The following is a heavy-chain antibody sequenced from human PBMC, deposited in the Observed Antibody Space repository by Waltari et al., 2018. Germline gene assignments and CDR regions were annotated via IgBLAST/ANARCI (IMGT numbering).Heavy chain of an antibody. CDR3: ARHTYYGAFDY. CDR2: IYHSGST. D-gene: IGHD1-26*01. CDR1: GYSISSGYY. Sequence: TLSLTCAVSGYSISSGYYWGWIRQPPGKGLEWIGSIYHSGSTYYNPSLKSRVTISVDTSKNQFSLKLSSVTAADTAVYYCARHTYYGAFDYWGQGTLVTVSS. J-gene: IGHJ4*02. V-gene: IGHV4-38-2*01.